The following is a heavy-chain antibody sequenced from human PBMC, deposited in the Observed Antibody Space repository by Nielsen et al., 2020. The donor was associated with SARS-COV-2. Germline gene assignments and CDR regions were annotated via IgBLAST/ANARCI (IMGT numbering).Heavy chain of an antibody. CDR3: ATIRITIFGVVYGMDV. CDR2: FDPEDGET. D-gene: IGHD3-3*01. CDR1: GCTLTELS. V-gene: IGHV1-24*01. Sequence: ASVKVSCKVSGCTLTELSMHWVRQAPGKGLEWMGGFDPEDGETIYAQKFQGRVTMTEDTSTDTAYMELSSLRSEDTAVYYCATIRITIFGVVYGMDVWGQGTTVTVSS. J-gene: IGHJ6*02.